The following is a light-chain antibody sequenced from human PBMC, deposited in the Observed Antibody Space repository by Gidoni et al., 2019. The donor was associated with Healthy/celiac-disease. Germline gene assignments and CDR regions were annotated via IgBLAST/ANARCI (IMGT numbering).Light chain of an antibody. V-gene: IGLV1-40*01. J-gene: IGLJ3*02. CDR2: VNS. CDR3: QSYDSSLSGSV. Sequence: SVLTPPPSGSGAPGQRVTISCTACSSHIVAGYALHLYQQLPGTAPNLLNYVNSNRPEGVPDRFSGSKSGTSASLAITGLQAEDEADYYCQSYDSSLSGSVFGGGTKRTV. CDR1: SSHIVAGYA.